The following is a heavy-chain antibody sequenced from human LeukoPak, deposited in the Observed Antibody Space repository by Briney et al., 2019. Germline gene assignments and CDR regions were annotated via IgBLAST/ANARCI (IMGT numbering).Heavy chain of an antibody. V-gene: IGHV3-23*01. CDR3: AKALSRSRCIPVAGYECGFDY. D-gene: IGHD6-19*01. CDR2: ISGSGGST. J-gene: IGHJ4*02. Sequence: GRSLRLSCAASGFTFSSYAMSWVRQAPGKGLEWVSAISGSGGSTYYADSVKGRFTISRDNSKNTLYLQMDSLRAEDTAVYFCAKALSRSRCIPVAGYECGFDYWGQGTLVTVSS. CDR1: GFTFSSYA.